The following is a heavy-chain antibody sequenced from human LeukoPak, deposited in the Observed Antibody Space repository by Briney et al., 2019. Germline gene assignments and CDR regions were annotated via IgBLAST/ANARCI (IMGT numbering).Heavy chain of an antibody. CDR1: GYTFTGYY. Sequence: ASVKVSCKASGYTFTGYYMHWVRQAPGQGLEWMGIINPSGGRTSYAQKFQGRVTMTRDTSTSTIYMELSSLRSEDTAVYYCARDQRYYDSSGHLDYWGQGTLVTVSS. CDR3: ARDQRYYDSSGHLDY. CDR2: INPSGGRT. D-gene: IGHD3-22*01. V-gene: IGHV1-46*01. J-gene: IGHJ4*02.